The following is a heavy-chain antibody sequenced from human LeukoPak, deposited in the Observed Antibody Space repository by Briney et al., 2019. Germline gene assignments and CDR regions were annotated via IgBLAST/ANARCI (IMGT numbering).Heavy chain of an antibody. Sequence: FTXXNAWMXWVRQAPGKGLEWVGRIKSKTDGGTTDYAAPVKGRFTISRDDSKNTLYLQMNSLKTEDTAVYYCTRPEYYGSGSYYDYWGQGTLVTVSS. D-gene: IGHD3-10*01. CDR1: FTXXNAW. V-gene: IGHV3-15*01. J-gene: IGHJ4*02. CDR3: TRPEYYGSGSYYDY. CDR2: IKSKTDGGTT.